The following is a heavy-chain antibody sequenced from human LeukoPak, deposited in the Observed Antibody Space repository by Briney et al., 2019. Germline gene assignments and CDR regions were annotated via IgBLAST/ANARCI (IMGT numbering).Heavy chain of an antibody. V-gene: IGHV1-69*06. CDR1: GGTFSGYA. CDR2: IIPIFNTS. CDR3: ARALHVDAWYYYGMDV. J-gene: IGHJ6*02. D-gene: IGHD5-12*01. Sequence: SVHVSCKASGGTFSGYAISWVRQPAGRGRDWVGGIIPIFNTSNYAQKFQGRVTITADKSTSTAYMELSSLRSDDTAVYYCARALHVDAWYYYGMDVWGQRTTVTVSS.